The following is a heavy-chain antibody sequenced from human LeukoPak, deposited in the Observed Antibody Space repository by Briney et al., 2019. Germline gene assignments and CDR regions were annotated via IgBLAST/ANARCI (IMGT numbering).Heavy chain of an antibody. J-gene: IGHJ6*03. Sequence: SETLSLTCTVSGGSISSYYWSWIRQPPGKGLEWIGYIYYSGSTNYNPSLKSRVTISVDTSKNQFSLKLSSVTAADTAVYYCARDHYDFWSGHRIDGYYMDVWGKGTTVTVSS. CDR3: ARDHYDFWSGHRIDGYYMDV. D-gene: IGHD3-3*01. V-gene: IGHV4-59*08. CDR2: IYYSGST. CDR1: GGSISSYY.